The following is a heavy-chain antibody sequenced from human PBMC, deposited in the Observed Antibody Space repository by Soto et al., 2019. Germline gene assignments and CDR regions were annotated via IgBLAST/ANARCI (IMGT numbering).Heavy chain of an antibody. J-gene: IGHJ2*01. Sequence: QVQVVQPEVEVKRPGASVRISCKASGYTLDTHAMTWVRQAPGQGLEWMGWIGAIVYGDGTKYARKFQGRLTMARDTAPNTVYQDLRSLRSDDTAVYYCASGTKGAGGWNSDLWGRGTLVVVSS. CDR3: ASGTKGAGGWNSDL. D-gene: IGHD2-8*01. CDR2: IGAIVYGDGT. CDR1: GYTLDTHA. V-gene: IGHV1-18*01.